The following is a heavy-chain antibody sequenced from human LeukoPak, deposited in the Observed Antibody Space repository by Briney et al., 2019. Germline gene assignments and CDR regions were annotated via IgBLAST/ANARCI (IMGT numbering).Heavy chain of an antibody. Sequence: SVKVSCKASGGTFSSYAISWVRQAPGQGLEWMGGIIPIFGTANYAQKFQGRITITADESTSTAYMELSSLRSEDTAVYYCASSDVGPFGVVTPTPFDYWGQGTLVTVSS. CDR3: ASSDVGPFGVVTPTPFDY. D-gene: IGHD3-3*01. J-gene: IGHJ4*02. V-gene: IGHV1-69*13. CDR1: GGTFSSYA. CDR2: IIPIFGTA.